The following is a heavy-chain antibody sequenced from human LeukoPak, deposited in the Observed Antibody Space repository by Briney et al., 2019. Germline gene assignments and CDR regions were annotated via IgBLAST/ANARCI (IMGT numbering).Heavy chain of an antibody. CDR1: GFDFSSNW. J-gene: IGHJ4*02. V-gene: IGHV3-74*01. D-gene: IGHD3-3*01. CDR3: AKDHYWSIDY. Sequence: GGSLRLSCAASGFDFSSNWMHWVRHAPGQGLVWVSRIKGDGISTNYADSVKGRFSISRDIAKNTLYLQMNSLRAEDTGVYYCAKDHYWSIDYWGRGTLVTVSS. CDR2: IKGDGIST.